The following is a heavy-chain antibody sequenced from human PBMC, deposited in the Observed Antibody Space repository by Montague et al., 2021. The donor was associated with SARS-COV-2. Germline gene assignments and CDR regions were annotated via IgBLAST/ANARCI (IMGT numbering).Heavy chain of an antibody. Sequence: SETLSLTCNVSGVSITSNYWAWVRQSAGKGLEFIGRMFPSGTTTYSPSLKSRLTMSLDRSKNQFSLRLTSVTAADTAVYFCARDSYSSAAGIQAWGQGILVAVSS. CDR2: MFPSGTT. CDR1: GVSITSNY. CDR3: ARDSYSSAAGIQA. V-gene: IGHV4-4*07. J-gene: IGHJ5*02. D-gene: IGHD6-13*01.